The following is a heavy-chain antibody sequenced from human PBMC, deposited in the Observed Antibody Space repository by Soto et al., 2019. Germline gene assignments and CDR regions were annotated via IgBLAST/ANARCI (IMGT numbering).Heavy chain of an antibody. J-gene: IGHJ3*02. V-gene: IGHV1-3*01. Sequence: GASVKVSCKASGYTFTNNAIHWVRQAPGQRLEWLGWLNAGNSNREYSQKFQGRIIMTKDTSASTAYMELSSLISEDTAVYCCARGYDFVWGSYRSDAFDIWGQGTVVTVSS. CDR3: ARGYDFVWGSYRSDAFDI. D-gene: IGHD3-16*02. CDR1: GYTFTNNA. CDR2: LNAGNSNR.